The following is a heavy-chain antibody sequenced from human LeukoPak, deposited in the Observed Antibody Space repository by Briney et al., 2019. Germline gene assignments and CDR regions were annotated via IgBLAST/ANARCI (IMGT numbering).Heavy chain of an antibody. CDR2: VRTTAEGETT. D-gene: IGHD4-11*01. J-gene: IGHJ4*02. CDR1: GFTFSSYA. V-gene: IGHV3-15*01. Sequence: PGGSLRLSCAASGFTFSSYAMSWIRQAPGKGLEWVGRVRTTAEGETTDYAAPVRGRFIISRDDSKNMVFLQMNRLETEDTAIYYCTAGLGKTDDDSWGQGTLVTVSS. CDR3: TAGLGKTDDDS.